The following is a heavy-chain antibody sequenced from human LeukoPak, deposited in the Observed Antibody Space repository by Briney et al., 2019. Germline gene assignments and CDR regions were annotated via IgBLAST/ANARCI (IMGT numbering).Heavy chain of an antibody. CDR3: ARVRTISSGWRYYFDY. D-gene: IGHD6-19*01. CDR2: IYYSGST. J-gene: IGHJ4*02. V-gene: IGHV4-39*07. CDR1: GGSISSNSYY. Sequence: PSETLSLTCTVSGGSISSNSYYWGWIRQPPGKGLEWIGSIYYSGSTYYNPSLKSRVTISVDTSKNQFSLKLSSVTAADTAVYYCARVRTISSGWRYYFDYWGQGTLVTVSS.